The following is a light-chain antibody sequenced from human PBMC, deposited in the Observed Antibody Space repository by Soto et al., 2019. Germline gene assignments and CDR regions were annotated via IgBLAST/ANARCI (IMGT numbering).Light chain of an antibody. CDR3: QHYNSDRVV. V-gene: IGKV1-5*01. Sequence: DIRMTQSPSTLSASVGDRVTITCRASQRISSWLAWYQQKPGKAPRLLIYDASSLDSGVPSRFSGSGSGTQFTLTISSLQPDDFATYYCQHYNSDRVVFGQGTKLEIK. CDR1: QRISSW. CDR2: DAS. J-gene: IGKJ2*01.